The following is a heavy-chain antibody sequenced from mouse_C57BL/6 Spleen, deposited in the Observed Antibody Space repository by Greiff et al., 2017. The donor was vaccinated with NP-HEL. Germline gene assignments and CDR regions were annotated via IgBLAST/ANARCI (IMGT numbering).Heavy chain of an antibody. Sequence: VQLQQSGPELVKPGASVKISCKASGYAFSSSWMNWVKQRPGKGLEWIGRIYPGDGDTNYNGKFKGKATVTADKSSSTAYMQLSSLTSEDSAVYFCAKRYYDYDGEGYYAMDYWGQGTSVTVSS. V-gene: IGHV1-82*01. CDR3: AKRYYDYDGEGYYAMDY. J-gene: IGHJ4*01. D-gene: IGHD2-4*01. CDR2: IYPGDGDT. CDR1: GYAFSSSW.